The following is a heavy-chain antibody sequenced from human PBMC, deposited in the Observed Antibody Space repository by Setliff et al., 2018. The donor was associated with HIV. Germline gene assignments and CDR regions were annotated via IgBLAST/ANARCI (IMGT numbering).Heavy chain of an antibody. D-gene: IGHD3-10*01. Sequence: SETMSLTCTVSGGSINSHYWSWIRQSPGEGLEWIGTLNHGGTTDYNPSLKSRVTISADTSTNQFSLKLSSMTAADTAVYFCAVVRGANYWGQGTMVTVSS. J-gene: IGHJ4*02. CDR2: LNHGGTT. V-gene: IGHV4-59*11. CDR1: GGSINSHY. CDR3: AVVRGANY.